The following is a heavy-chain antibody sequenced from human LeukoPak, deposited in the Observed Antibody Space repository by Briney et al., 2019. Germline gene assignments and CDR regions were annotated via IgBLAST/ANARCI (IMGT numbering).Heavy chain of an antibody. CDR2: IYPGDSET. D-gene: IGHD5-24*01. J-gene: IGHJ3*02. CDR3: TRSPRDGYHDAFDI. CDR1: GCSFTSYW. Sequence: GESLKISCKVSGCSFTSYWIGWVRQMPGEGLEWMGIIYPGDSETRYSPSFQGQVTISADKSITTAYLQWGSLKASDTAMYYCTRSPRDGYHDAFDIWGQGTMVTVFS. V-gene: IGHV5-51*01.